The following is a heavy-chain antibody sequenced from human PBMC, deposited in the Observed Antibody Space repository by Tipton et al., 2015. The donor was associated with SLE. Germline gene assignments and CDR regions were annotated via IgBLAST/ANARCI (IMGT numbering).Heavy chain of an antibody. CDR1: GFTFRDSG. CDR2: IRTKDYGGTA. V-gene: IGHV3-49*04. Sequence: SLRLSCETSGFTFRDSGMSWVRQAPGKGLEWVGLIRTKDYGGTAVYAAFVKGRFTISRDDSKSIVYLQLNSLTVEDKALYYCTRVRGYYDRGGYLYPLGYFDHWGQGTQVTVSS. CDR3: TRVRGYYDRGGYLYPLGYFDH. D-gene: IGHD3-22*01. J-gene: IGHJ4*02.